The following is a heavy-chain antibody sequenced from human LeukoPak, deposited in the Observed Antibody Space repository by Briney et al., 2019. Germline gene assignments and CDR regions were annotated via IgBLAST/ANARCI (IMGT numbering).Heavy chain of an antibody. D-gene: IGHD3-9*01. CDR2: LSGSGDST. CDR3: AKDGGYATGYYSDY. Sequence: PGGSLRLSCAASGFTVSSNEMSWVRQAPGKGLEWVSTLSGSGDSTYYADSVKDRFTVSRDNSKNTLYLQMNSLRVEDTAIYYCAKDGGYATGYYSDYWGQGTLVTVSS. J-gene: IGHJ4*02. CDR1: GFTVSSNE. V-gene: IGHV3-23*01.